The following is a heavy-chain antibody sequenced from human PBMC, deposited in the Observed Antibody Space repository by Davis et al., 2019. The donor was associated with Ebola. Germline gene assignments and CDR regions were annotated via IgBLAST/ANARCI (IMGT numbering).Heavy chain of an antibody. CDR3: AKEGSEYSSSWYSGGYYYYYGMDV. D-gene: IGHD6-13*01. CDR2: ISYDGTNK. CDR1: GFTFSSYA. J-gene: IGHJ6*02. Sequence: GESLKISCAASGFTFSSYAMHWVRQAPGKGLEWVAVISYDGTNKYYADSVKGRFTISRDNSKNTLYLQMNSLRAEDTAVYYCAKEGSEYSSSWYSGGYYYYYGMDVWGQGTTVTVSS. V-gene: IGHV3-30-3*01.